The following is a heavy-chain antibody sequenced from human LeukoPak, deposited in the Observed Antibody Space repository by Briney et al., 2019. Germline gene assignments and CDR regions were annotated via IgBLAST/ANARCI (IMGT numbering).Heavy chain of an antibody. Sequence: QAGGSLRLSCASSGFTFRHYWMSWLRQTPGKGLEWVANIKPDGSDKYYVDSVKGRFTISRDNAKNSLYLQMDSLRAEDTSVYYCARDYLCAFDIWGQGTMVTVSS. CDR1: GFTFRHYW. CDR3: ARDYLCAFDI. D-gene: IGHD5-12*01. CDR2: IKPDGSDK. V-gene: IGHV3-7*01. J-gene: IGHJ3*02.